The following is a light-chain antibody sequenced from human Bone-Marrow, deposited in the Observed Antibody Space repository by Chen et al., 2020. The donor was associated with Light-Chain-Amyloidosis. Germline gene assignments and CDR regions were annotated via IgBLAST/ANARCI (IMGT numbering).Light chain of an antibody. CDR2: EVT. V-gene: IGLV2-23*02. CDR1: SSDIGSYNL. J-gene: IGLJ2*01. Sequence: SALPQPASVSGSPGQSITIPCTGTSSDIGSYNLVSWYQQHPGKAPQLLIYEVTQRPSGVSGRFSGSKSGNTASLTISGLRTDDEAYYFCCSFEGTNTPLFGGGSKLTV. CDR3: CSFEGTNTPL.